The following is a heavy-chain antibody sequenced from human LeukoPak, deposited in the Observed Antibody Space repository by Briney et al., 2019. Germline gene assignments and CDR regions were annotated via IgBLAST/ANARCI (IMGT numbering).Heavy chain of an antibody. CDR1: GGSISSSSYY. CDR3: ASRTGYSSSWYWFDP. D-gene: IGHD6-13*01. V-gene: IGHV4-39*07. J-gene: IGHJ5*02. Sequence: SETLSLTCTVSGGSISSSSYYWGWIRQPPGKGLEWIGEINHSGSTNYNPSLKSRVAVSVDTSKNQFSLKLSSVTAADTAVYYCASRTGYSSSWYWFDPWGQGTLVTVSS. CDR2: INHSGST.